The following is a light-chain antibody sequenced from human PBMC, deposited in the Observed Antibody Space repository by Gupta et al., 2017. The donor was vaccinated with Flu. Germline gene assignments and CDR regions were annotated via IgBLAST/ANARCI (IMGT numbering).Light chain of an antibody. CDR3: QQYGLSPKT. Sequence: EIVLTQSPGTLSLSPGERATLSCRASQSVTSNYLAWYQQKPGQSPRLLIYGASSRATGIPNRCSGSGSGTDVTLTISRLEPEDFAVYYCQQYGLSPKTFGQGTKVEV. CDR2: GAS. CDR1: QSVTSNY. V-gene: IGKV3-20*01. J-gene: IGKJ1*01.